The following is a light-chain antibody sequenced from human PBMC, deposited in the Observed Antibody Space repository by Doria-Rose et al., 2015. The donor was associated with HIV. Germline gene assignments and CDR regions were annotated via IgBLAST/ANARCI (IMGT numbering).Light chain of an antibody. CDR1: QGISNF. CDR2: AAS. J-gene: IGKJ4*01. CDR3: QNYNGAPLT. V-gene: IGKV1-27*01. Sequence: DIQMTQSPSSLSASVGDRVTITCRASQGISNFLAWYQQEPGRVPKLLIYAASTLQSGVPSRFSGSGSGTDFSLTISTPRPEDVAIYYCQNYNGAPLTFGGGSKVEIK.